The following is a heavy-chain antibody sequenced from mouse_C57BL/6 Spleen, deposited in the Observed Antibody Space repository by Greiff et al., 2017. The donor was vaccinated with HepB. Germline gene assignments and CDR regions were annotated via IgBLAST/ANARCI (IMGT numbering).Heavy chain of an antibody. J-gene: IGHJ1*03. V-gene: IGHV1-80*01. CDR3: AREDYGNYRYFDV. Sequence: QVQLQQSGAELVKPGASVKISCKASGYAFSSYWMNWVKQRPGKGLEWIGQIYPGDGDTNYNGKFKGKATLTADKSSSTAYMQLSSLTSEDSAVYFCAREDYGNYRYFDVWGTGTTVTVSS. CDR1: GYAFSSYW. D-gene: IGHD2-1*01. CDR2: IYPGDGDT.